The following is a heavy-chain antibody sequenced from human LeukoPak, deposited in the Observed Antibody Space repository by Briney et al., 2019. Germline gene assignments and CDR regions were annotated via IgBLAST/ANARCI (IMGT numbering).Heavy chain of an antibody. J-gene: IGHJ6*02. CDR3: ARDQPDTAMANGYYYYGMDV. V-gene: IGHV4-31*03. CDR2: IYYSGST. CDR1: GGSISSGGYY. Sequence: PSETLSLTCTVSGGSISSGGYYWSWIRQHPGTGLEWIGYIYYSGSTYYNPSLKSRVTISVDTSKNQFSLKLSSVTAADTAVYYCARDQPDTAMANGYYYYGMDVWGQGTTVTVSS. D-gene: IGHD5-18*01.